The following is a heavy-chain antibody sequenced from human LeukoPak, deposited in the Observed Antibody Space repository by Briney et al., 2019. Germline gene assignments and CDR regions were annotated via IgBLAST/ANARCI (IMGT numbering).Heavy chain of an antibody. CDR3: ATSGIAVAGFDY. Sequence: PGGSLRLSCAASGFTFSSYAMHWVRQAPGKGLEWVAVISYDGSNKYYADSVKGRFTISRDNSKNTLYLQMNSLRAEDTAVYYCATSGIAVAGFDYWGQGTLVTVSS. J-gene: IGHJ4*02. CDR2: ISYDGSNK. CDR1: GFTFSSYA. V-gene: IGHV3-30-3*01. D-gene: IGHD6-19*01.